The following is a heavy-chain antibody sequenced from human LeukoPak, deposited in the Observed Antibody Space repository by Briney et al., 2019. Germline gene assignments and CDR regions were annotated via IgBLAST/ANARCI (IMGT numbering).Heavy chain of an antibody. V-gene: IGHV3-33*01. CDR1: GFTFSSYG. CDR3: AREGPRGNSQFDY. D-gene: IGHD2/OR15-2a*01. Sequence: GRSLRLSCAASGFTFSSYGMHWVRQAPGKGLEWVAVIWYDGSNKYYTDSVKGRLTISRDNSKDTLFLQMNSLGAEDTAVYYCAREGPRGNSQFDYWGQGTLVTVTS. CDR2: IWYDGSNK. J-gene: IGHJ4*02.